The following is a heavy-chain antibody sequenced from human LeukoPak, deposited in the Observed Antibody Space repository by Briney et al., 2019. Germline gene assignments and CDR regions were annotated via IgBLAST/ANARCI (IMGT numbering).Heavy chain of an antibody. J-gene: IGHJ4*02. CDR2: INAGNGNT. Sequence: ASVKVSCKASGYTFTSYAMHWVRQAPGQRLEWMGWINAGNGNTKYSQKFRGRVTITRDTSASTAYMELSSLRSEDTAVYYCARVPSGDDSSGYYPYYFDYWGQGTLVTVSS. V-gene: IGHV1-3*01. CDR1: GYTFTSYA. D-gene: IGHD3-22*01. CDR3: ARVPSGDDSSGYYPYYFDY.